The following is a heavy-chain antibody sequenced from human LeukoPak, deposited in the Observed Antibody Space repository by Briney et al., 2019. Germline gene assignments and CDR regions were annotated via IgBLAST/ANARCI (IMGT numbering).Heavy chain of an antibody. CDR2: ISYDGSNK. CDR1: GFTFSSYA. D-gene: IGHD3-9*01. J-gene: IGHJ6*02. CDR3: AREHILTGYYDYYYYYGMDV. V-gene: IGHV3-30*14. Sequence: GGSLRFSCAASGFTFSSYAMHWVRQAPGKGLEWVAVISYDGSNKYYADSVKGRFTISRDNSKNTLYLQMNSLRAEDTAVYYCAREHILTGYYDYYYYYGMDVWGQGTTVTVSS.